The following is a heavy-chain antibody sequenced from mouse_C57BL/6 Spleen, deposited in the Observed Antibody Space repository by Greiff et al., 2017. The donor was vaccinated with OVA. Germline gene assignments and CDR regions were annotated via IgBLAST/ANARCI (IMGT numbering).Heavy chain of an antibody. CDR3: ARTLYCGSSPLAY. CDR2: IDPSDSET. V-gene: IGHV1-52*01. D-gene: IGHD1-1*01. J-gene: IGHJ3*01. Sequence: QVQLQQPGAELVRPGSSVKLSCKASGYTFTSYWMHWVKQRPIQGLEWIGNIDPSDSETHYNQKFKDKATLTVDKSSSTAYMQLSSLTSEDSAVYYCARTLYCGSSPLAYWGQGTLVTVSA. CDR1: GYTFTSYW.